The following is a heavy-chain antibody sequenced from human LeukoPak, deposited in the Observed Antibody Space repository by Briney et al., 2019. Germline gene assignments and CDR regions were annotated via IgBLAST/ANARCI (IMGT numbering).Heavy chain of an antibody. Sequence: SETLSLTCTVSGASINSYYWSCIRQPPGKGLEWLGYIYYSGITNYNPSLKSRVTISVDTSRNQFSLKLSSVTAADTAVYYCARGMTTVTHWGQGTLVTVSS. V-gene: IGHV4-59*08. CDR1: GASINSYY. CDR3: ARGMTTVTH. D-gene: IGHD4-11*01. CDR2: IYYSGIT. J-gene: IGHJ4*02.